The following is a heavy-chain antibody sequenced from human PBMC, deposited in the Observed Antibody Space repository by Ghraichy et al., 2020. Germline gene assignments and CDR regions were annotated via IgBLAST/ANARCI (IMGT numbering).Heavy chain of an antibody. CDR1: GGSFSGYY. CDR2: INHSGST. CDR3: ARGHIGYCSSTSCFNSNNWFAP. Sequence: TLSLTCAVYGGSFSGYYWSWIRQPPGKGLEWIGEINHSGSTNYNPSLKSRVTISVDTSKNQFSLKLSSVTAADTAVYYCARGHIGYCSSTSCFNSNNWFAPWGQGTLVTVSS. D-gene: IGHD2-2*01. J-gene: IGHJ5*02. V-gene: IGHV4-34*01.